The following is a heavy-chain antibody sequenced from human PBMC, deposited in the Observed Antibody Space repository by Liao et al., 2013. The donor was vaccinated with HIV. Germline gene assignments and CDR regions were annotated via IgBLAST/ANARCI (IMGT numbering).Heavy chain of an antibody. J-gene: IGHJ2*01. D-gene: IGHD1-26*01. V-gene: IGHV4-4*07. Sequence: QVQLRESGPGLVRPSETLSLTCSVSEGSLTSHYWSWIRQPAGKGLEWIGRIFASGSTRYNPSLKSRVSLSIDPSNSQFSLRLKSVTAADTAVYYCARDLKKILSGTYPRYYFDLWGRGTLVTVSS. CDR2: IFASGST. CDR1: EGSLTSHY. CDR3: ARDLKKILSGTYPRYYFDL.